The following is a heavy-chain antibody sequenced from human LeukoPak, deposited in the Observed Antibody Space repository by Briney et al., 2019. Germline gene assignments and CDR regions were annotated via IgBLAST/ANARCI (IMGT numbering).Heavy chain of an antibody. J-gene: IGHJ4*02. CDR3: ARDNPYGEDY. CDR2: IYYSGST. Sequence: SETLSLTCTVSGGSISSGGDYWSWIRQHPGKGLEWIGYIYYSGSTYYNPSLKSRVTISVDTSKNQFSLKLSSVTAADTAVYYCARDNPYGEDYWGQGTLVTVSS. CDR1: GGSISSGGDY. V-gene: IGHV4-31*03. D-gene: IGHD4-17*01.